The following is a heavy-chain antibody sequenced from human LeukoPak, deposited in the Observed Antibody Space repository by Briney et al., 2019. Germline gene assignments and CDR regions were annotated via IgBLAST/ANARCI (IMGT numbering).Heavy chain of an antibody. Sequence: ASVKVSCKASGYTFTGYYMHWVRQAPGQGLEWMGWINPNSGGTNYAQKFQGRATMTRDTSISTAYMELSRLRSDDTAVYYCTRGIAVAGTLTDFDYWGQGTLVTVSS. CDR1: GYTFTGYY. CDR3: TRGIAVAGTLTDFDY. D-gene: IGHD6-19*01. V-gene: IGHV1-2*02. J-gene: IGHJ4*02. CDR2: INPNSGGT.